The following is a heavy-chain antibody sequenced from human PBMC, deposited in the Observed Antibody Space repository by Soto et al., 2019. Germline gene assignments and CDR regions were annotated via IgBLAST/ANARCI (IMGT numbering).Heavy chain of an antibody. J-gene: IGHJ6*03. D-gene: IGHD4-4*01. CDR2: IYYSGST. V-gene: IGHV4-31*03. Sequence: QVQLQESGPGLVKPSQTLSLTCTVSGGSISSGGYYWSWIRQHPGKGLEWIGYIYYSGSTYYNPSLKSRLTIALDTSKNQFSLKLSSVTAADTAVHYCARVTVANSMDVWGKGTTVTVSS. CDR1: GGSISSGGYY. CDR3: ARVTVANSMDV.